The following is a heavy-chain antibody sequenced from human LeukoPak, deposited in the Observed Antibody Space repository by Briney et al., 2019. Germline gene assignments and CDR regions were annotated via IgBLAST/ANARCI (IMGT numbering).Heavy chain of an antibody. CDR3: ARHVVGTIWYWDS. D-gene: IGHD2-8*02. CDR2: IYYSGST. CDR1: GGSISSYH. J-gene: IGHJ4*02. V-gene: IGHV4-59*08. Sequence: PSETLSLTCTVSGGSISSYHWSWIRQPPGKGLEWIGYIYYSGSTNYNPSLKSRVTISVDTSKNQFSLKLSSVTAADTAVYYCARHVVGTIWYWDSWGQGTLVTVSS.